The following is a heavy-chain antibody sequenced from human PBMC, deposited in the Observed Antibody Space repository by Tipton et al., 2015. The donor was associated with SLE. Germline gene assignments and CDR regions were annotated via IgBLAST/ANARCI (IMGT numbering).Heavy chain of an antibody. V-gene: IGHV4-59*11. J-gene: IGHJ4*02. CDR3: ARAGLLWFRELFNY. Sequence: TLSLTCTVSGGSISSHYWSWIRQPPGKGLEWIGYIYYSGSTNYNPSLKSRVTISVDTSKNQFSLKLSSVTAADTAVYFCARAGLLWFRELFNYWGQGTLVTVSS. D-gene: IGHD3-10*01. CDR1: GGSISSHY. CDR2: IYYSGST.